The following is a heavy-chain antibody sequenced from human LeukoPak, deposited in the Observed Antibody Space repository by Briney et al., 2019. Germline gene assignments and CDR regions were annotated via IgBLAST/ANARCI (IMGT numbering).Heavy chain of an antibody. J-gene: IGHJ5*02. V-gene: IGHV1-69*13. Sequence: SVKVSCKASGGTFSSYAISWVRQAPGHGLEWMGGIIPIFGTANYAQKFRGRVTITADESTSTAYMELSSLRSEDTALYYCARDPDYFGSGSPYRNWFDPWGQGTLVSVSS. CDR3: ARDPDYFGSGSPYRNWFDP. CDR2: IIPIFGTA. D-gene: IGHD3-10*01. CDR1: GGTFSSYA.